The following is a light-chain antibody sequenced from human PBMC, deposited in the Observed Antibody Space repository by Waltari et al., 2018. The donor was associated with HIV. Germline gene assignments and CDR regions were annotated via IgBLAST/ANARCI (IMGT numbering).Light chain of an antibody. J-gene: IGLJ2*01. CDR3: CSYAGSSTLV. Sequence: QSALTQPAYVSGSPGQSITISCTGTSSDFGGSYYFSWYQQHPGKSPEPMIYDVSKRPSGVSNRFSGSKSGNTASLTISGLQAEDEADYYCCSYAGSSTLVFGGGTKLTVL. CDR2: DVS. V-gene: IGLV2-23*02. CDR1: SSDFGGSYY.